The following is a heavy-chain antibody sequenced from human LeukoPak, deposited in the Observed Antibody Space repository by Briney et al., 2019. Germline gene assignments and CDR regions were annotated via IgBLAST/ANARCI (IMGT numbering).Heavy chain of an antibody. D-gene: IGHD1-26*01. CDR1: GFTFSTYA. CDR2: ISFDGNNK. CDR3: ARSPGLVGANYFDY. J-gene: IGHJ4*02. Sequence: GGSLRPSCAASGFTFSTYAMHWVRQAPGKGLEWVTVISFDGNNKNYADSVKGRFTISRDSSKNTLYLQLNSLRAEDTAVYYCARSPGLVGANYFDYWGQGTLVTVSP. V-gene: IGHV3-30*04.